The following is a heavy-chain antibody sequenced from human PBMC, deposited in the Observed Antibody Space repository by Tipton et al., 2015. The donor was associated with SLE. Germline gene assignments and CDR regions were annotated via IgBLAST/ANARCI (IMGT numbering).Heavy chain of an antibody. J-gene: IGHJ5*02. CDR1: GFTFSSYA. CDR3: AKGSSGYEGA. CDR2: ISSNGGST. Sequence: SLRLSCAASGFTFSSYAMHWVRQAPGKGLEYVSAISSNGGSTYYADSVKGRFTISRDNSKNTLYLQMNSLRAEDTAVYYCAKGSSGYEGAWGQGTLVTVSS. D-gene: IGHD5-12*01. V-gene: IGHV3-64*04.